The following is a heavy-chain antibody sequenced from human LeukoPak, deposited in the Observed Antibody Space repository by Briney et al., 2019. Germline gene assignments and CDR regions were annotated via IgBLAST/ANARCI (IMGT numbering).Heavy chain of an antibody. Sequence: GGSLRLSCGASGFTFSSYAMSWVRQAPGKGLEWVSAISGSGGSTYYADSVKGRFTISRDDSKNTLYLQMNSLRAEDTAVYYCARPYYYDSTGLQYYFDYWGQGTLVTVSS. CDR2: ISGSGGST. J-gene: IGHJ4*02. CDR1: GFTFSSYA. D-gene: IGHD3-22*01. V-gene: IGHV3-23*01. CDR3: ARPYYYDSTGLQYYFDY.